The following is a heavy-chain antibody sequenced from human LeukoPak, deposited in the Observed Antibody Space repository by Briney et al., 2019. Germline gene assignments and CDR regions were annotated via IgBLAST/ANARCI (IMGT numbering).Heavy chain of an antibody. J-gene: IGHJ4*02. V-gene: IGHV3-23*01. CDR3: AKGRSIYYYDSSDYSVGADY. CDR1: GVTFRSYA. Sequence: PGGSLRLSCAASGVTFRSYAMTWVRQAPGKGLEWVSGISGSGGSTYYADSVQGRFTISRDNSKNTLFLQLNSLRAEDTAVYYCAKGRSIYYYDSSDYSVGADYWGQGTLVTVSS. CDR2: ISGSGGST. D-gene: IGHD3-22*01.